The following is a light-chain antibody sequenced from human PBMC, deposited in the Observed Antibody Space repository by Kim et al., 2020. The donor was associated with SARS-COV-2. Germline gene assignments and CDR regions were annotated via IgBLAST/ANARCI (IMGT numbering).Light chain of an antibody. Sequence: SVGDRVTITCRASQSISSYLNWYQQKPGKATKLLIYAASSLQSGVSSRFSGSGSGTDFTLTISSLQPEDFASYYCQQSYSTPPRTFGQGTKVDIK. CDR2: AAS. CDR3: QQSYSTPPRT. CDR1: QSISSY. J-gene: IGKJ1*01. V-gene: IGKV1-39*01.